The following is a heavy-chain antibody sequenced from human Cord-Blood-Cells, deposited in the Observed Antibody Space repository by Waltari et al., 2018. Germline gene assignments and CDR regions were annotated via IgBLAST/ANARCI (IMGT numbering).Heavy chain of an antibody. V-gene: IGHV4-38-2*02. CDR2: IYHSGST. D-gene: IGHD3-3*01. J-gene: IGHJ4*02. CDR3: ARGVWSGYYTM. CDR1: GYSISSGYY. Sequence: QVQLQESGPGLVKPSETLSLTCTVSGYSISSGYYWGWIRQPPGKGLEWIGSIYHSGSTYYNPSLKSRVTISADTSKNQFSLKLSSVTAADTAVYYCARGVWSGYYTMWGQGTLVTVSS.